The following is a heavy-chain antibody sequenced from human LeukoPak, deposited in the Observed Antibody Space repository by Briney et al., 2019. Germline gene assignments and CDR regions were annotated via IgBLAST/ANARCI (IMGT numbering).Heavy chain of an antibody. J-gene: IGHJ4*02. Sequence: PGGSLRLSCAASGFTFSSYSMNWVRQAPGKGLEWVSSISSSSSYIYYADSVKGRFTISRDNAKNSLYLQMNSLRAEDTAVYYCAREYGGSGSYYDYWGQGTLVTVSS. CDR2: ISSSSSYI. CDR1: GFTFSSYS. V-gene: IGHV3-21*01. D-gene: IGHD1-26*01. CDR3: AREYGGSGSYYDY.